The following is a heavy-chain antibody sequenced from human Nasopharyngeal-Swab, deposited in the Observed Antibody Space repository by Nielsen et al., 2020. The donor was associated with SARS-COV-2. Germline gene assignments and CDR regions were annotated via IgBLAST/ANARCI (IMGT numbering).Heavy chain of an antibody. D-gene: IGHD2-2*02. J-gene: IGHJ6*02. CDR3: ARGWGRYCSSTSCYNYGMDV. V-gene: IGHV4-59*01. CDR2: IYYSGST. CDR1: GGSISSYY. Sequence: SEPLSLTCTVPGGSISSYYWSWIRQPPGKGLEWIGYIYYSGSTNYNPSLKSRVTISVDTSKNQFSLKLSSVTAADTAVYYCARGWGRYCSSTSCYNYGMDVWGQGTTVTVSS.